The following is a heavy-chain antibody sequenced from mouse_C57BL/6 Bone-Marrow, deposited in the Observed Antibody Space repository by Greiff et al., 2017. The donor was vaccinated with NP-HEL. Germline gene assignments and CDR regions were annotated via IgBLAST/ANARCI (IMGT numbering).Heavy chain of an antibody. V-gene: IGHV5-6*01. CDR3: ARATGTGNY. Sequence: VQGVESGGDLVKPGGSLKLSCAASGFTFSSYGMSWVRQTPDKRLEWVATISSGGSYTYYPDSVKGRFTISRDNAKNTLYLQMSSLKSEDTAMYYCARATGTGNYWGQGTTLTVSS. D-gene: IGHD4-1*02. J-gene: IGHJ2*01. CDR1: GFTFSSYG. CDR2: ISSGGSYT.